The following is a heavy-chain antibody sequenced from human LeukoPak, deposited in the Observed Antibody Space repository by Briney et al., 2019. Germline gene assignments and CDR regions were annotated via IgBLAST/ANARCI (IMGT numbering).Heavy chain of an antibody. J-gene: IGHJ4*02. CDR2: IYYSGST. V-gene: IGHV4-59*08. D-gene: IGHD6-13*01. CDR3: ARHKVRGIAAAGAVGYFDY. CDR1: GGSISSYY. Sequence: SETLSLTCTVSGGSISSYYWSWIRQPPGKGLEWIGYIYYSGSTNYNPSLKSRVTISVDTSKNQFSLKLSSVTAADTAVYYCARHKVRGIAAAGAVGYFDYWGQGTLVTVSS.